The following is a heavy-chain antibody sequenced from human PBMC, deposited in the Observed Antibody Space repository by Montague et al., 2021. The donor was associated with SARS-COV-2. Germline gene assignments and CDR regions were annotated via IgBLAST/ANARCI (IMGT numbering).Heavy chain of an antibody. CDR2: IYHSGST. V-gene: IGHV4-38-2*02. J-gene: IGHJ4*02. Sequence: SETLSLTCTVSGYSISSGYYWGWIRQPPGKGLEWIGNIYHSGSTYYNPSLKSRVTISVDTSKNQFSLKLSSVTAADTAVCYCARDVRYYDFWSGRAQTSPDYWGQGTLVTVSS. D-gene: IGHD3-3*01. CDR3: ARDVRYYDFWSGRAQTSPDY. CDR1: GYSISSGYY.